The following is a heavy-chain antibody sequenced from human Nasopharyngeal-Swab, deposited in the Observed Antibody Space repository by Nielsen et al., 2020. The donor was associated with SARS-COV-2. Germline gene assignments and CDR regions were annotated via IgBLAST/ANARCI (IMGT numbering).Heavy chain of an antibody. J-gene: IGHJ3*02. CDR1: GFTFSSYG. CDR3: AKETTYYYDSSGWGAFDI. Sequence: GESLKISCAASGFTFSSYGMHWVRQAPGTGLEGVAVISYDGSNKYYAESVKGRFTISRDNSKKPLYLQMNSLRAEDTAVYYCAKETTYYYDSSGWGAFDIWGQGTMVTVSS. CDR2: ISYDGSNK. D-gene: IGHD3-22*01. V-gene: IGHV3-30*18.